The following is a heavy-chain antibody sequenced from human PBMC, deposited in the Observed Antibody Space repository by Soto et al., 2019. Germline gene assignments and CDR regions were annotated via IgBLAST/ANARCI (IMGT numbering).Heavy chain of an antibody. J-gene: IGHJ4*02. V-gene: IGHV1-69*13. CDR1: GGTFSSYA. CDR2: IIPIFGTA. CDR3: AREGGKQQLGY. D-gene: IGHD6-13*01. Sequence: SVRVSCKXSGGTFSSYAISWVRQAPGQGLEWMGGIIPIFGTANYAQKFQGRVTITADESTSTAYMELSSLRSEDTAVYYCAREGGKQQLGYWGQGTLVTVSS.